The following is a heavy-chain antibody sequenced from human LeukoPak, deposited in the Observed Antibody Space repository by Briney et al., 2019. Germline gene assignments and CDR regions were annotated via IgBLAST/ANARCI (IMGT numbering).Heavy chain of an antibody. Sequence: GESLKISCKGSEDSFTNYWIGWVRQMPGKGLEWMGIIYPGDSDTRYSPSFQGQVTISADKSISTAYLQWSSLKASDTAMYYCARHPYSSSSDAFDIWGQGTMVTVSS. D-gene: IGHD6-6*01. V-gene: IGHV5-51*01. J-gene: IGHJ3*02. CDR3: ARHPYSSSSDAFDI. CDR1: EDSFTNYW. CDR2: IYPGDSDT.